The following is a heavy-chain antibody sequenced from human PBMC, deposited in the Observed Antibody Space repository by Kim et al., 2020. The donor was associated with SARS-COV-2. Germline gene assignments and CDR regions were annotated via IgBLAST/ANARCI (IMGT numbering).Heavy chain of an antibody. CDR3: AKSLVSSVPDS. V-gene: IGHV3-74*01. CDR2: LNTDSSKS. CDR1: GFTFNNFW. D-gene: IGHD2-8*01. J-gene: IGHJ4*02. Sequence: GGSLRLSCAASGFTFNNFWMHWVRQAPGKGLVWVARLNTDSSKSSYAESVKGRFTISRDNAKNTLHLLMNSLSAEDTAVYYCAKSLVSSVPDSWGQGTL.